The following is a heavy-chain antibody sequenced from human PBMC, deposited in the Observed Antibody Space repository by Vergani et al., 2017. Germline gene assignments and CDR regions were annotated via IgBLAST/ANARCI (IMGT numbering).Heavy chain of an antibody. CDR2: IYTSGST. CDR1: GGSISSGSYY. Sequence: QVQLQESGPGLVKPSQTLSLTCTVSGGSISSGSYYWSWIRQPAGKGLEWIGRIYTSGSTNYNPSLKSRVTMSVDTSKNQFSLKLSSVTAADTAVYYCARRRGISLAVWGMDVWGQGTTVTVSS. CDR3: ARRRGISLAVWGMDV. D-gene: IGHD2-15*01. J-gene: IGHJ6*02. V-gene: IGHV4-61*02.